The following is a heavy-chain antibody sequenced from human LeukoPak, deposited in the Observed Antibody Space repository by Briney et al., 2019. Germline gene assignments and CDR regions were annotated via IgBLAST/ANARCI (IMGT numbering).Heavy chain of an antibody. J-gene: IGHJ4*02. D-gene: IGHD3-22*01. CDR1: GFTFSGSA. CDR2: XRSKANNYAT. CDR3: TRPSFDSSVSGVVY. Sequence: GGSLRLSCATSGFTFSGSAIHWVRQASGKGLEWVGRXRSKANNYATTDVASVRGRFTISRDDSKNTAYLQMNSLKTEDTAVYYCTRPSFDSSVSGVVYWGQGTLVTVSS. V-gene: IGHV3-73*01.